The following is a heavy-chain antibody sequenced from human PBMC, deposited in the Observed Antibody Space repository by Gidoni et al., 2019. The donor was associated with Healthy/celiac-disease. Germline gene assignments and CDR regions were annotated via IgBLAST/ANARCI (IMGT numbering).Heavy chain of an antibody. J-gene: IGHJ4*02. CDR3: AKGSSSIAAAATFDY. D-gene: IGHD6-13*01. V-gene: IGHV3-9*01. Sequence: EVQLVESGGGLVQPGRSLRLSCAASGFTFDDYAMHWVRQAPGKGLEWVSGISWNSGSIGYADSVKGRFTISRDNAKNSLYLQMNSLRAEDTALYYCAKGSSSIAAAATFDYWGQGTLVTVSS. CDR2: ISWNSGSI. CDR1: GFTFDDYA.